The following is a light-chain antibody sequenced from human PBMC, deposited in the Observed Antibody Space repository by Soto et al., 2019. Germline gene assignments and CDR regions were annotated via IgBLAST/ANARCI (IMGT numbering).Light chain of an antibody. CDR3: QHYTNRPPWT. Sequence: EILMTQSPATLSVSPGDRATLSCRARQSVSTNLAWYQQRPGQAPRLLIYGASTRATGIPARFSGRGSGRVFALTILSLQSDDFAVYCGQHYTNRPPWTFGQGTKVDLK. CDR1: QSVSTN. CDR2: GAS. J-gene: IGKJ1*01. V-gene: IGKV3-15*01.